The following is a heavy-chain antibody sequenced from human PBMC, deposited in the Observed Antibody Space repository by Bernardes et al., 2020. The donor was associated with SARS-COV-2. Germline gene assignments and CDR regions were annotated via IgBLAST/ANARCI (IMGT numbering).Heavy chain of an antibody. V-gene: IGHV1-18*01. J-gene: IGHJ6*02. CDR1: GYSFSSYG. Sequence: ASVKVSCKASGYSFSSYGILWVRQAPGQGLEWMGWISAYNGNIEYAQKFQGRVTMTTDTSANTGYMDLRSLRSDDTAVYYCARGRGAAASDGFMDVWGQGTTVTVS. D-gene: IGHD6-13*01. CDR3: ARGRGAAASDGFMDV. CDR2: ISAYNGNI.